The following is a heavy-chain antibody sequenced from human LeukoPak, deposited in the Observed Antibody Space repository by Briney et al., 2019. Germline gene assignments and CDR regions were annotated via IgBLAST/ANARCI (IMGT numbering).Heavy chain of an antibody. CDR2: ISWNSGSI. CDR1: GFTFDDYA. V-gene: IGHV3-9*01. Sequence: GGSLRLSCAASGFTFDDYAMHWVRHAPGKGLEWVSGISWNSGSIGYADSVQGRFTISRDNAKNSLYLQMYSLRAEETAWYYCAKGGRGIFGVVITYYFDYWGQGTLVTVSS. J-gene: IGHJ4*02. CDR3: AKGGRGIFGVVITYYFDY. D-gene: IGHD3-3*01.